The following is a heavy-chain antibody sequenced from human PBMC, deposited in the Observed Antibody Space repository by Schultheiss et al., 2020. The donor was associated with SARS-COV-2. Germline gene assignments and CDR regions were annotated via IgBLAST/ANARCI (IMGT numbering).Heavy chain of an antibody. Sequence: GGSLRLSCAASGFTFSNAWMSWVRQAPGKGLEWVGRIKSKTDGGTTDYAAPVKGRFTISRDDSKNTLYLQMNSLKTEDTAVYYCTTAGYSYGYMWSDAFDIWGQGTMVTVSS. J-gene: IGHJ3*02. CDR2: IKSKTDGGTT. D-gene: IGHD5-18*01. CDR3: TTAGYSYGYMWSDAFDI. V-gene: IGHV3-15*01. CDR1: GFTFSNAW.